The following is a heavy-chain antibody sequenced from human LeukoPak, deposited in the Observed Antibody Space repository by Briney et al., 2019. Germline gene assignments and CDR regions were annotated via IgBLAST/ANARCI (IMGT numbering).Heavy chain of an antibody. CDR3: ARHGTYYYDSSGYKSVPSDAFDI. Sequence: GESLKISCKGSGYSFTSYWIGWVRQMPGKGLEWMGIIYPGDSDTRYSPSFQGQVTISADKFISTAYLQWSSLKASDTAMYYCARHGTYYYDSSGYKSVPSDAFDIWGQGTMVTVSS. CDR1: GYSFTSYW. CDR2: IYPGDSDT. J-gene: IGHJ3*02. V-gene: IGHV5-51*01. D-gene: IGHD3-22*01.